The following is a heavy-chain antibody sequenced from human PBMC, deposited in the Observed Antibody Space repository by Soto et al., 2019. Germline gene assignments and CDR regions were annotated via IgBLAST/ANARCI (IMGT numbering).Heavy chain of an antibody. CDR3: ARPFDTSGWYDH. Sequence: GESLKISCKGSGYSFASYWISWVRQMPGKGLECMGIIYPGDSDTRYSPSFQGQVTISADKSINTAYLQWSSLKASDSAIYYCARPFDTSGWYDHWGQGTLVTVSS. CDR2: IYPGDSDT. D-gene: IGHD6-19*01. V-gene: IGHV5-51*01. J-gene: IGHJ5*02. CDR1: GYSFASYW.